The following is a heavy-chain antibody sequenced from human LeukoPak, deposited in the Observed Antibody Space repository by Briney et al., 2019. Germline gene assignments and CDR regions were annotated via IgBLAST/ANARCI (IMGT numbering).Heavy chain of an antibody. CDR2: IYSGGST. D-gene: IGHD6-13*01. CDR1: GFTVSSNY. Sequence: GGSLRLSCAASGFTVSSNYMSWVRQAPGKGLEWVSVIYSGGSTYYADSVKGRFTISRDNSKNTLYLQMNSLRAEDTAVYYCTRDTLYSSSWYYFDYWGQGSLVTVSS. CDR3: TRDTLYSSSWYYFDY. V-gene: IGHV3-66*01. J-gene: IGHJ4*02.